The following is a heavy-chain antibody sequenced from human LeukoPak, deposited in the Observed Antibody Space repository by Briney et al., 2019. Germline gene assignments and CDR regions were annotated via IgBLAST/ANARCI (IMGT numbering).Heavy chain of an antibody. CDR2: ITGIGVTT. CDR1: GFTFNDYD. J-gene: IGHJ4*02. V-gene: IGHV3-48*01. Sequence: GGSLRLSCAAPGFTFNDYDMYWVRQAPGKGLEWGSFITGIGVTTSYADSVKGRFTTSRDSAKHSLYLQMNSLRAEDTAVYCCASTTCSGSINSWGQGTLVTVSS. CDR3: ASTTCSGSINS. D-gene: IGHD6-19*01.